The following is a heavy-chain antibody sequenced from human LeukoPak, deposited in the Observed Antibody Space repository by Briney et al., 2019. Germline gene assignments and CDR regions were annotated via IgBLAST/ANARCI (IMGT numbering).Heavy chain of an antibody. Sequence: GASVKVSCKASGYTFTSYYMHWVRQAPGQGLEWMGGIIPIFGTANYAQKFQGRVTITADESTSTAYMELSSLRSEDTAVYYCARFYDSSGYTLWGQGTLVTVSS. CDR1: GYTFTSYY. V-gene: IGHV1-69*13. D-gene: IGHD3-22*01. J-gene: IGHJ4*02. CDR3: ARFYDSSGYTL. CDR2: IIPIFGTA.